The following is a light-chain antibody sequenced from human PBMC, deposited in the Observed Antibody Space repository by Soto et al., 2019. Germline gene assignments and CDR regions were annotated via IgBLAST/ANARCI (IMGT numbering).Light chain of an antibody. CDR3: QQYNNWPAIT. V-gene: IGKV3D-15*01. CDR2: GAS. CDR1: QSVSSN. Sequence: EIVMAQSPATLSVSPGERATLSCRPSQSVSSNLAWYQQKPGQAPRLFIYGASTRATGIPAGFSGSGSGTEFTLTISSLQSEDFAVYYCQQYNNWPAITFGQGTRLEIK. J-gene: IGKJ5*01.